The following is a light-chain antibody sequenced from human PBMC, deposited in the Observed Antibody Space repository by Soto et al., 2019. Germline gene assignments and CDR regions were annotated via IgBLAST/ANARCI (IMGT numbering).Light chain of an antibody. V-gene: IGKV3-20*01. J-gene: IGKJ1*01. Sequence: EIVLTQSPGTLSLSPGERATLSCRASQSFSSSSLAWYQQKPGQAPRLLLYDASSRATGIPDRFSGSGSGTDFTLTISRLEPEDSAVYYCQQYGSSRTFGQGSKVDIX. CDR3: QQYGSSRT. CDR1: QSFSSSS. CDR2: DAS.